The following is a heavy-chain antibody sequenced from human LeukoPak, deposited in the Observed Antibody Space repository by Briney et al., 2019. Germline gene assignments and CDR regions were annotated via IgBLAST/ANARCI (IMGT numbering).Heavy chain of an antibody. Sequence: SQTLSLTCTVSGGSISSGGYYWSWIRQHPGKGLEWIGYIYYSGSTYYNPSLKSRVTISVDTSKNQFSLKLSSVTAADTAVYNCARGQTVDTDYWGQGTLVTVSS. D-gene: IGHD5-18*01. CDR3: ARGQTVDTDY. J-gene: IGHJ4*02. V-gene: IGHV4-31*03. CDR1: GGSISSGGYY. CDR2: IYYSGST.